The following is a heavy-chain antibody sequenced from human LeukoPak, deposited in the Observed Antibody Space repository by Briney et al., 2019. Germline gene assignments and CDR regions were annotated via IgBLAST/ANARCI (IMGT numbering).Heavy chain of an antibody. CDR3: ARDGPIGQYYYGMDV. J-gene: IGHJ6*02. CDR2: IYYSGST. V-gene: IGHV4-59*01. CDR1: GGSISSYY. Sequence: SETLSLTCTVPGGSISSYYWSWIRQPPGKGLEWIGYIYYSGSTNYNPSLKSRVTISVDTSKNQFSLKLSSVTAADTAVYYCARDGPIGQYYYGMDVWGQGTTVTVSS.